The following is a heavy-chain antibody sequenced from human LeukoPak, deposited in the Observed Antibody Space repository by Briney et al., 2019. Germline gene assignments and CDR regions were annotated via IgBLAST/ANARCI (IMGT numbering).Heavy chain of an antibody. CDR1: GFTSSGSG. Sequence: PGGSLRLSCAASGFTSSGSGMHWVRQAPGKGLEWVTGIAYDGSRKHYADSVRGRFTISRDNSRNTMDLQMNSLRVEDTAVYHCTRYDSSRFDPWGQGTLVIVSS. CDR3: TRYDSSRFDP. V-gene: IGHV3-30*03. D-gene: IGHD3-3*01. CDR2: IAYDGSRK. J-gene: IGHJ5*02.